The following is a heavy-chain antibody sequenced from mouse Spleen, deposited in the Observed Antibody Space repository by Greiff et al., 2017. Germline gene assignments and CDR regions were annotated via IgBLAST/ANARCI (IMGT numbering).Heavy chain of an antibody. D-gene: IGHD1-2*01. J-gene: IGHJ2*01. Sequence: VQLKESGTVLARPGASVKMSCKASGYTFTSYWMHWVKQRPGQGLEWIGAIYPGNSDTSYNQKFKGKAKLTAVTSTSTAYMELSSLTNEDSAVYYCTRFFTTATRGYFDYWGQGTTLTVSS. CDR3: TRFFTTATRGYFDY. CDR1: GYTFTSYW. CDR2: IYPGNSDT. V-gene: IGHV1-5*01.